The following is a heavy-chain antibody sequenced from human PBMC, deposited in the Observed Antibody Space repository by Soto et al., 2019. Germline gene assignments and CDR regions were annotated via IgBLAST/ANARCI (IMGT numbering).Heavy chain of an antibody. CDR3: AREPESVVVTAIGPYYFDY. V-gene: IGHV4-4*07. Sequence: SETLSLTCTVSGGSISSYYWSWIRQPAGKGLERIGRIYTSGSTNYNPSLKSRVTMSVDTSKNQFSLKLSSVTAADTAVYYCAREPESVVVTAIGPYYFDYWGQGTLVTVSS. CDR2: IYTSGST. J-gene: IGHJ4*02. D-gene: IGHD2-21*02. CDR1: GGSISSYY.